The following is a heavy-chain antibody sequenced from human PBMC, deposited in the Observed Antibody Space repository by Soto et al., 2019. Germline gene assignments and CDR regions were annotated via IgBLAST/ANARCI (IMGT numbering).Heavy chain of an antibody. J-gene: IGHJ6*02. V-gene: IGHV1-69*12. D-gene: IGHD5-12*01. CDR1: GGTFSSYA. CDR3: AALDMVATYGMDV. Sequence: QVQLVQSGAEVKKPGSSVKVSCKASGGTFSSYAISWVRQAPGQGLEWMGGIIPIFGTANYAQKFQGRVMITADESTRTAYMELSSVRSGDTAVYYCAALDMVATYGMDVWGQGTTVTVSS. CDR2: IIPIFGTA.